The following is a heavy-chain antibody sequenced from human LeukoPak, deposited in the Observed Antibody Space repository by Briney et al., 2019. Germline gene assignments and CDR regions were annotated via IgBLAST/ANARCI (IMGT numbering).Heavy chain of an antibody. CDR2: ISASGGTP. Sequence: PGGSLRHSCAASGFTLRNYAMSWVRQAPGKGLEWVSAISASGGTPYYADSVKGRFTISRDNSQNTLYLQMNSLRAEDTAVYYCAKRHIAALGGDAFDAWGQGTMVTVSS. CDR3: AKRHIAALGGDAFDA. CDR1: GFTLRNYA. V-gene: IGHV3-23*01. D-gene: IGHD5-12*01. J-gene: IGHJ3*01.